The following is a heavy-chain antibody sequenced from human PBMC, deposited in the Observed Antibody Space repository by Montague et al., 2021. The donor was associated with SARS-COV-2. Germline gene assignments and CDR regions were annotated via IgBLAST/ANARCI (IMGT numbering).Heavy chain of an antibody. CDR1: EFTCSSYS. Sequence: SLRLSCAASEFTCSSYSMNLVRQAPGKGLEWVSSISSSSSYIYYSDSVKVLFTISRDNAKNSLYLQMNSLRAEDTAVYYCARDARYDFWSGYYFDYWGQGTLVTVSS. D-gene: IGHD3-3*01. CDR3: ARDARYDFWSGYYFDY. V-gene: IGHV3-21*01. J-gene: IGHJ4*02. CDR2: ISSSSSYI.